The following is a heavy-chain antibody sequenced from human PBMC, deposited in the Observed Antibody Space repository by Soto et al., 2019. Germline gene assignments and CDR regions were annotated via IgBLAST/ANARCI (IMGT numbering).Heavy chain of an antibody. D-gene: IGHD4-17*01. V-gene: IGHV3-48*02. CDR1: GFTFSSYS. Sequence: EVQLVESGGGLVQPGGSLGLSCAASGFTFSSYSMNWVRQAPGKGLEWVSYISSSSSTIYYADSVKGRFTISRDNAKNSLYLQMNSLRDEDTAVYYCASEYDYGDLNYYYYGMDVWGQGTTVTVSS. CDR2: ISSSSSTI. J-gene: IGHJ6*02. CDR3: ASEYDYGDLNYYYYGMDV.